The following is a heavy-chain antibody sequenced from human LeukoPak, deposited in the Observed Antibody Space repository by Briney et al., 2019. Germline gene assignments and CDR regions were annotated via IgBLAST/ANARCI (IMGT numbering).Heavy chain of an antibody. CDR1: GGSFSGYY. J-gene: IGHJ5*02. CDR3: ARRHDYGDYVGWFDP. D-gene: IGHD4-17*01. CDR2: INHSGST. V-gene: IGHV4-34*01. Sequence: SETLSLTCAVYGGSFSGYYWSWIRQPPGKGLEWIGEINHSGSTNYNPSLKSRVIISVDTSKNQFSLKLSSVTAADTAVYYCARRHDYGDYVGWFDPWGQETLVTVSS.